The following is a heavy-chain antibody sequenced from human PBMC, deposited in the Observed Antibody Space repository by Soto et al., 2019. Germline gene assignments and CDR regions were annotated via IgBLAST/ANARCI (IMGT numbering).Heavy chain of an antibody. J-gene: IGHJ4*02. Sequence: ASVKVSCKASGYTFTSYGISWVRQAPGQGLEWMGWISAYNGNTNYAQKLQGRVTMTTDTSTSTAYMELRSLRSDDTAVYYCARDRVGSGWSNYFDYWGQGTLVTVSS. CDR2: ISAYNGNT. V-gene: IGHV1-18*01. CDR1: GYTFTSYG. D-gene: IGHD6-19*01. CDR3: ARDRVGSGWSNYFDY.